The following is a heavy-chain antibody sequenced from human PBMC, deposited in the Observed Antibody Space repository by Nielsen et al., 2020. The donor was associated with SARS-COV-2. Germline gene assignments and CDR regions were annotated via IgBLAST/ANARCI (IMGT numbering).Heavy chain of an antibody. Sequence: SETLSLTYTVSGGSISSYYWSWIRQPPGKGLEWIGYIYYSGSTNYNPSLKSRVTISVDTSKNQFSLKLSSVTAADTAVYYCARDLGYGDADYYYGMDVWGQGTTVTVSS. J-gene: IGHJ6*02. D-gene: IGHD4-17*01. CDR1: GGSISSYY. CDR3: ARDLGYGDADYYYGMDV. V-gene: IGHV4-59*12. CDR2: IYYSGST.